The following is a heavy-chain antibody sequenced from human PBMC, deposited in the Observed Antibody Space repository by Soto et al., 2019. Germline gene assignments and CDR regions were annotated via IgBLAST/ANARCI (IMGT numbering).Heavy chain of an antibody. Sequence: GPSVTVSCTASGYTFTGYYIHWVRPAPGQGLEWMGWINPNSGGTNYAQKFQGWVTMTRDTSISTAYMELSRLRSDDTAVYYCAREYYDILTGSTGYYYYGMDVWGQGTTVTVSS. D-gene: IGHD3-9*01. CDR3: AREYYDILTGSTGYYYYGMDV. CDR2: INPNSGGT. CDR1: GYTFTGYY. J-gene: IGHJ6*02. V-gene: IGHV1-2*04.